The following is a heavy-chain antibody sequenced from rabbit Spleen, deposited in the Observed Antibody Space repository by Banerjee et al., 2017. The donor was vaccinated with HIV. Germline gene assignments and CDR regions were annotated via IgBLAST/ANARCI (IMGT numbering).Heavy chain of an antibody. CDR3: AREVLYAAYAGFGDATIYYFDL. D-gene: IGHD6-1*01. Sequence: QEQLEESGGGLVQPGGSLTLSCKVSGFAFSNYYISWVRQAPGKGPEWIACISAVSSGSSYYASWAKGRFTISKTSSTTVTLQMTSLTAADTATYFCAREVLYAAYAGFGDATIYYFDLWGPGTLVTVS. CDR2: ISAVSSGSS. J-gene: IGHJ4*01. V-gene: IGHV1S45*01. CDR1: GFAFSNYY.